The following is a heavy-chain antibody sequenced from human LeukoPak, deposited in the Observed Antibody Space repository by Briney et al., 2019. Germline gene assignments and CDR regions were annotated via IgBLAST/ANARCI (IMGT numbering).Heavy chain of an antibody. CDR3: ARTRGSPRAFDI. CDR1: GGSISSSSYY. J-gene: IGHJ3*02. Sequence: SETLSLTCTVSGGSISSSSYYWGWIRQPPGKGLEWIGSIYYSGSTYCNPSLKSRVTISVDTSKNQFSLKLSSVTAADTAVYYCARTRGSPRAFDIWGQGTMVTVSS. CDR2: IYYSGST. V-gene: IGHV4-39*01.